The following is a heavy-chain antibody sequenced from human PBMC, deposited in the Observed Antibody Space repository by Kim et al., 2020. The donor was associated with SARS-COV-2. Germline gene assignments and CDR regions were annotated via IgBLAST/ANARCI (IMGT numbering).Heavy chain of an antibody. D-gene: IGHD2-2*01. V-gene: IGHV6-1*01. CDR3: AGGGSSTSCRLCIDY. J-gene: IGHJ4*02. Sequence: VSVKSRITINPDTSKNQFSLQLNSVTPEDTAVYYCAGGGSSTSCRLCIDYWGQGTLVTVSS.